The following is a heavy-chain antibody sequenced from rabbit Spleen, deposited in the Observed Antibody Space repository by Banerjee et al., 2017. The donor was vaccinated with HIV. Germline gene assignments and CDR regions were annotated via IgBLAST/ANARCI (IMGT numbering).Heavy chain of an antibody. J-gene: IGHJ6*01. V-gene: IGHV1S45*01. CDR3: ARDTGSSFSSYGMDL. Sequence: QEQLVESGGGLVQPEGSLTLTCKASGFDLSDKAVMCWVRHAPGKGLQWIACAYAGSSGSTYSATWAKGRFTISKTSSTTLTLQMTSLTAADTATYFCARDTGSSFSSYGMDLWGTGTLVTVS. D-gene: IGHD8-1*01. CDR2: AYAGSSGST. CDR1: GFDLSDKAV.